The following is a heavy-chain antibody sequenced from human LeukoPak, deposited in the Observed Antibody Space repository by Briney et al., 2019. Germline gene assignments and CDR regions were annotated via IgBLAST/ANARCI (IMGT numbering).Heavy chain of an antibody. V-gene: IGHV3-23*01. CDR3: ANTDYDFWSGYARGAFDI. Sequence: GGSLRLSCAASGFTFSSYAMSWVRQAPGKGLEWVSAISGSGGSTYYADSVKGRFTISRDNSKNTLYLQMNSLRAEDTAVYYCANTDYDFWSGYARGAFDIWGQGTMVTVSS. D-gene: IGHD3-3*01. CDR1: GFTFSSYA. J-gene: IGHJ3*02. CDR2: ISGSGGST.